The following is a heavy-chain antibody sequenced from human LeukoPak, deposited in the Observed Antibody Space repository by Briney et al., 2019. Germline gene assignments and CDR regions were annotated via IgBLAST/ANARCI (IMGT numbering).Heavy chain of an antibody. D-gene: IGHD3-22*01. V-gene: IGHV3-23*01. CDR1: GFTFSSYA. CDR3: AKDSDYDSSGYTTGPFDY. Sequence: GGSLRLSCAASGFTFSSYAMSWVRQAPGKGLEWVSVISGSGGSTYYADSVKGRFTISRDNSKNTLYLQMNSLRAEDTAVYYCAKDSDYDSSGYTTGPFDYWGQGTLVTVSS. CDR2: ISGSGGST. J-gene: IGHJ4*02.